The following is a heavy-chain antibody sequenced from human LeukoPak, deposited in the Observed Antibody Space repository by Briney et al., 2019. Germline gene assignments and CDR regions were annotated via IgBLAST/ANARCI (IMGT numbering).Heavy chain of an antibody. CDR2: IIPIFGTA. J-gene: IGHJ4*02. V-gene: IGHV1-69*13. D-gene: IGHD3-16*01. CDR3: ARIGDPLTYYFDY. Sequence: GASVNVSCKASGGTFSSYAISWVRQAPGQGLEWMGGIIPIFGTANYAQKFQGRVTITADESTSTAYMELSSLRSEDTAVYYCARIGDPLTYYFDYWGQGTLVTVSS. CDR1: GGTFSSYA.